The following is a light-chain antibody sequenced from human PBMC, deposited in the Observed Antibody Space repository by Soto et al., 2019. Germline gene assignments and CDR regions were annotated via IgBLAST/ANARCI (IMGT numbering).Light chain of an antibody. CDR1: QSVGSK. V-gene: IGKV3-15*01. Sequence: EIVMTQPPATLSVSPGEGATLSCRASQSVGSKLAWYQQKPGQAPRLLIYGASTRATGIPARFSGSGSGTEFTLIISSLQSEDSAVYYCQQYNSWLWTFGQGTKVDIK. CDR3: QQYNSWLWT. CDR2: GAS. J-gene: IGKJ1*01.